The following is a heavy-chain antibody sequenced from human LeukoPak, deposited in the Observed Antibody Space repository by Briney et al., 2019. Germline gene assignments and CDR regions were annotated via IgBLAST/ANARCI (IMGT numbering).Heavy chain of an antibody. D-gene: IGHD6-6*01. CDR2: ISSSSSTI. V-gene: IGHV3-48*01. CDR3: ARSGAPEPPARRHYYYYMDV. CDR1: GFTFSSYG. J-gene: IGHJ6*03. Sequence: GGSLRLSCAASGFTFSSYGMNWVRQAPGKGLEWVSYISSSSSTIYYADSVKGQFTISRDNAKNSLYLQMNSLRAEDTAVYYCARSGAPEPPARRHYYYYMDVWGKGTTVTVSS.